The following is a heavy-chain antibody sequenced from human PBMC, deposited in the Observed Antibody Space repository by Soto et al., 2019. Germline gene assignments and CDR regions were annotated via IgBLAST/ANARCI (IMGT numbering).Heavy chain of an antibody. CDR1: GFTFSSYA. J-gene: IGHJ6*02. V-gene: IGHV3-23*01. Sequence: PGGSLRLSCAASGFTFSSYAMNWVRQAPGKGLEWVSAISGGGGSTYYADSVKGRFTISRDNSKNTLYLQMNSLRAEDTAVYYCAKPLGYCSGGSCYYYYGMDVWGQGTTVTVSS. CDR2: ISGGGGST. CDR3: AKPLGYCSGGSCYYYYGMDV. D-gene: IGHD2-15*01.